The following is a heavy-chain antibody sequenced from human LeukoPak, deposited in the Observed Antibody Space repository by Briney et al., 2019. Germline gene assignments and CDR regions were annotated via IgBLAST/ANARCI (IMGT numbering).Heavy chain of an antibody. CDR3: ARGRGKNYYDSSGYYSNWFDP. V-gene: IGHV1-69*05. CDR2: IIPIFGTA. CDR1: GGTFSSYA. Sequence: SVKVSCXASGGTFSSYAISWVRQAPGQGLEWMGRIIPIFGTANYAQKFQGRVTITTDESTSTAYMELSSLRSEDTAVYYCARGRGKNYYDSSGYYSNWFDPWGQGTLVTVSS. J-gene: IGHJ5*02. D-gene: IGHD3-22*01.